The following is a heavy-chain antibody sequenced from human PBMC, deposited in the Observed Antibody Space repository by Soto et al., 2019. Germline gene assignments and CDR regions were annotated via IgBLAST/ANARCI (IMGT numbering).Heavy chain of an antibody. V-gene: IGHV3-23*01. D-gene: IGHD3-3*01. CDR2: ISGSGGST. J-gene: IGHJ6*02. CDR3: AKTNYDCWRKAHYYYYCGIDV. CDR1: GFTFSSYA. Sequence: EVQLLESGGGLVQPGGSLRLSCAASGFTFSSYAMSWVRQAPGKGLEWVSAISGSGGSTYYADSVKGRFTISRDNSKNTLYMQLNSLRAQDTGVYYCAKTNYDCWRKAHYYYYCGIDVWGQGTTVTFSS.